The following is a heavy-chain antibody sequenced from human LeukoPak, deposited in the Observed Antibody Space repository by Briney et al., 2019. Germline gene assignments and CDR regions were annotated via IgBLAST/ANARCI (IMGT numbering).Heavy chain of an antibody. J-gene: IGHJ4*02. CDR2: IYYSGST. V-gene: IGHV4-39*07. Sequence: SETLSLTCTVSGGSISSSSYYWGWIRQPPGKELEWIGSIYYSGSTNYNPSLKSRVTISVDTSKNQFSLKLSSVTAADTAVYYCARGGYSSGWYAKRLYYFDYWGQGTLVTVSS. CDR1: GGSISSSSYY. CDR3: ARGGYSSGWYAKRLYYFDY. D-gene: IGHD6-19*01.